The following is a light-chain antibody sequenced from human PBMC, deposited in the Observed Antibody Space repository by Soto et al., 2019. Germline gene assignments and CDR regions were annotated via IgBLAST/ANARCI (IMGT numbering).Light chain of an antibody. CDR2: GAS. CDR1: QSVGSN. CDR3: QQFNVWHRT. Sequence: EIVMTQSPATLSVSPGERATLSCRASQSVGSNLAWYQQKPGQAPRLLIYGASTRATDIPARFSGSGSGTEFALTINSLQSDDSAVYFCQQFNVWHRTFGQGTKVEI. V-gene: IGKV3-15*01. J-gene: IGKJ1*01.